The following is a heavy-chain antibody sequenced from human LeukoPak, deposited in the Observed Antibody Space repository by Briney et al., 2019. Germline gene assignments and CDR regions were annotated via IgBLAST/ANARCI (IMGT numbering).Heavy chain of an antibody. V-gene: IGHV3-33*08. CDR1: GFTFSSYA. Sequence: GGSLRLSCAASGFTFSSYAMSWVRRAPGKGLEWVAVIWYDGSNKYYADSVKGRFTISRDNSKNTLYLQMNSLRAEDTAVYYCARGFYYDSSGYSSPFDYWGQGTLVTVSS. J-gene: IGHJ4*02. CDR2: IWYDGSNK. D-gene: IGHD3-22*01. CDR3: ARGFYYDSSGYSSPFDY.